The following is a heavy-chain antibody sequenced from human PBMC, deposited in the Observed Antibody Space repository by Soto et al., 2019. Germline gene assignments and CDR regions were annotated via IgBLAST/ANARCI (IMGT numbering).Heavy chain of an antibody. D-gene: IGHD1-26*01. V-gene: IGHV1-2*02. CDR1: GYTFTGYF. CDR3: ATHPVGASQMTLA. J-gene: IGHJ5*02. CDR2: INPNSGAT. Sequence: ASVKVSCKASGYTFTGYFIHWVRQAPGQGLEWVGYINPNSGATKYAPRFQGRVSMTSDTSIRTAYMGLTNLRSEDTAVYYCATHPVGASQMTLAWGQGTLVTVSS.